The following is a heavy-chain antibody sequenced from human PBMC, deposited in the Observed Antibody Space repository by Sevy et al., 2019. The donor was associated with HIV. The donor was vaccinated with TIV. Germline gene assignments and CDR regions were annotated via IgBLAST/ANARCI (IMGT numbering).Heavy chain of an antibody. CDR3: ARERKGGGLGY. CDR2: MSFDGKYK. CDR1: GFTFNIFP. V-gene: IGHV3-30*04. J-gene: IGHJ4*02. Sequence: GGSLRLSCAASGFTFNIFPLHWVRQAPGKGLEWVTIMSFDGKYKYYADSVRGRFTISRDNSKNTLYLQMNNLGPGDTAFYYWARERKGGGLGYWGQGTLVTVSS. D-gene: IGHD3-16*01.